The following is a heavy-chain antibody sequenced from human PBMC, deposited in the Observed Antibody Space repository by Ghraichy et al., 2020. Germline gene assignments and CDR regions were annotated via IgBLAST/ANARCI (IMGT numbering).Heavy chain of an antibody. V-gene: IGHV5-10-1*01. Sequence: GESLNISCEASGYNFTIFSITWVRQSPGKGLEWVGRIFRRDSYTVYNQSLEGHITISGDMSTNTVDLQWHSLKASDSATYYCARHSGSGDFYNWFDAWGQRTLVTVPS. J-gene: IGHJ5*02. CDR2: IFRRDSYT. CDR3: ARHSGSGDFYNWFDA. D-gene: IGHD3-10*01. CDR1: GYNFTIFS.